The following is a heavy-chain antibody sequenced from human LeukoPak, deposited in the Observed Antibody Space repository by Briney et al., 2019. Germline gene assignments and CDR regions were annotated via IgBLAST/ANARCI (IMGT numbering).Heavy chain of an antibody. CDR2: ISHEGSYQ. D-gene: IGHD3-10*01. CDR1: GFSFGSYG. V-gene: IGHV3-30*03. CDR3: ARAMSMHRGVADC. Sequence: HPGGSLRLSCAASGFSFGSYGMHWVRQAPGKGLEWVAVISHEGSYQNYADSVKGRFTISRDNAKNTLYLQMNSLRAEDTAFYYCARAMSMHRGVADCWGQGTLVTVSS. J-gene: IGHJ4*02.